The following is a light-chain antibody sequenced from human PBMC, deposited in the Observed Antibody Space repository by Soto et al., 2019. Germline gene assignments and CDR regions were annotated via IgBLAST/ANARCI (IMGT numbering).Light chain of an antibody. CDR2: GAS. CDR1: QSVSYR. V-gene: IGKV3-20*01. Sequence: EIVLTQSPGILSLSPGERATLSCRASQSVSYRLAWYQQKPGQAPRLLISGASSRATGIPDRFSGSGFGTDFTLTISRLEPEDFALYYCQHYVGGSPITFGQGTRLEI. CDR3: QHYVGGSPIT. J-gene: IGKJ5*01.